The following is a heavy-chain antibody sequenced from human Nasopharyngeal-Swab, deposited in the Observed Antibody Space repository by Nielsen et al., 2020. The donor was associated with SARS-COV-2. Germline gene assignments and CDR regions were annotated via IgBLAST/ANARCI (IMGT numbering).Heavy chain of an antibody. V-gene: IGHV3-11*04. D-gene: IGHD3-10*01. J-gene: IGHJ4*02. CDR2: INGGGGNI. CDR3: ARYGSGSNYKDPFDH. Sequence: LKISCVASGFLFNEHAMNWVRQAPGKGLEWVSHINGGGGNIRYADSVKGRFSISRDNAKNSLYLQMNGLRDEDTAVYYCARYGSGSNYKDPFDHWGQGTLVTVSS. CDR1: GFLFNEHA.